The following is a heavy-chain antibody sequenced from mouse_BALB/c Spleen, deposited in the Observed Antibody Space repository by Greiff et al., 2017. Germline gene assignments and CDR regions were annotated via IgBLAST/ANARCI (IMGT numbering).Heavy chain of an antibody. CDR3: ARGNYRYDLDY. CDR2: ISYSGST. V-gene: IGHV3-2*02. Sequence: VQLQESGPGLVKPSQSLSLTCTVTGYSITSDYAWNWIRQFPGNKLEWMGYISYSGSTSYNPSLKSRISITRDTSKNQFFLQLNSVTTEDTATYYCARGNYRYDLDYWGQGTTLTVSS. D-gene: IGHD2-14*01. J-gene: IGHJ2*01. CDR1: GYSITSDYA.